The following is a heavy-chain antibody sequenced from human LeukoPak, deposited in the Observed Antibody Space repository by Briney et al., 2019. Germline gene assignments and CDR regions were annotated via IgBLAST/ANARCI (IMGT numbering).Heavy chain of an antibody. CDR2: INSDGSTT. CDR3: AKARSGYENKGYYYYYGMDV. CDR1: GFTFSVYW. V-gene: IGHV3-74*01. J-gene: IGHJ6*02. Sequence: GGSLRLSCAASGFTFSVYWMHWVRQAPGKGLVWVSRINSDGSTTSFADSVEGRLTISRDNAKNTLYLQMNRLRAEDTAVYYCAKARSGYENKGYYYYYGMDVWGQGTTVTVSS. D-gene: IGHD5-12*01.